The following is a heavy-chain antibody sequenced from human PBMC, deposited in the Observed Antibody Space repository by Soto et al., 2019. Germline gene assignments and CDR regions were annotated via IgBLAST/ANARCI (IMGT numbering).Heavy chain of an antibody. CDR3: ARARDLITMVPSGGMDV. Sequence: RGSLQLFCVSSVFTFSSYWMHWVGQAPGRGLVWVSRINSDGSSTSYADSVKGRFTISRDNAKNTLYLQMKSLRAEDTAVYYCARARDLITMVPSGGMDVWGQGTTVTVSS. V-gene: IGHV3-74*01. J-gene: IGHJ6*01. D-gene: IGHD3-10*01. CDR2: INSDGSST. CDR1: VFTFSSYW.